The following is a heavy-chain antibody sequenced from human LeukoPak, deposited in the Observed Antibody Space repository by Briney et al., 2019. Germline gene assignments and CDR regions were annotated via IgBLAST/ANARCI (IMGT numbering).Heavy chain of an antibody. CDR3: ARRGNIGNAFDF. CDR1: GFTFSDYY. CDR2: ISSSSSYT. V-gene: IGHV3-11*03. Sequence: GGSLRLSCAASGFTFSDYYMSWIRQAPGKGLEWVSYISSSSSYTNNVDSVKGRFTISRDNAKNSLYLQMNSLRAADTAVYYCARRGNIGNAFDFWGQGTVVTVSS. D-gene: IGHD1-26*01. J-gene: IGHJ3*01.